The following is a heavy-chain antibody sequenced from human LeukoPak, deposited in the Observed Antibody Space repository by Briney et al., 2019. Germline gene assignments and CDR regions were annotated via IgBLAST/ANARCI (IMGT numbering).Heavy chain of an antibody. CDR3: ARYYDFWSGLDY. Sequence: SETLSLACTVSGGSISSGDYYWSWIRQPPGKGLEWIGYIYYSGSTYYNPSLKSRVTISVDTSKNQFSLKLSSVTAADTAVYYCARYYDFWSGLDYWGQGTLVTVSS. J-gene: IGHJ4*02. V-gene: IGHV4-30-4*01. CDR2: IYYSGST. CDR1: GGSISSGDYY. D-gene: IGHD3-3*01.